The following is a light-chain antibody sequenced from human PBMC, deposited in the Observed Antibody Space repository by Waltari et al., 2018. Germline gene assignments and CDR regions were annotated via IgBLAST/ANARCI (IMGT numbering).Light chain of an antibody. Sequence: QFALTQPASLSGTPGQSIVISCTGSRADVGGPHSVCWYQQHPGKAPKVLIFDVNSRPSGVDYRFSGSKSGNTASLTISGLQPEDEANYYCSCLTKGNTWIFGGGTELTVL. CDR3: SCLTKGNTWI. V-gene: IGLV2-14*03. J-gene: IGLJ3*02. CDR2: DVN. CDR1: RADVGGPHS.